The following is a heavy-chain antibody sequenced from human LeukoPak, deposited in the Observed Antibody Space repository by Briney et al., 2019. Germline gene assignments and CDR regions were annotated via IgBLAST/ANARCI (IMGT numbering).Heavy chain of an antibody. CDR2: IYPKSGGA. Sequence: ASVKVSCKASGYTFTGYYVHWVRQAPGQGLEWMGWIYPKSGGANYAQKFQGRVTMTRDTSISTAYIELGRLRSDDTAVYYCAREFHPDVAFDIWGQGTMVTVSS. J-gene: IGHJ3*02. CDR3: AREFHPDVAFDI. V-gene: IGHV1-2*02. CDR1: GYTFTGYY.